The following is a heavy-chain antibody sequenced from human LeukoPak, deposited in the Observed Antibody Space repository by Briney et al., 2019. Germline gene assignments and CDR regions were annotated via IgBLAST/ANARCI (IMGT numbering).Heavy chain of an antibody. CDR1: GGTFSSYA. D-gene: IGHD1-26*01. CDR3: ARGGAGPVKD. J-gene: IGHJ4*02. CDR2: IIPIFGTA. V-gene: IGHV1-69*05. Sequence: GASVKVSCKASGGTFSSYAISWVRQAPGQGLEWMGGIIPIFGTANYAQKFQGRVTITTDESTSTAYMELSSLRSEDTAVYYCARGGAGPVKDWGQGTLVTVSS.